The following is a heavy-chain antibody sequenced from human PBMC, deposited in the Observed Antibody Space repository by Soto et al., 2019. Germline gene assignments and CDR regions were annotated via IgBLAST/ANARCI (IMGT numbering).Heavy chain of an antibody. CDR1: GFTFSSYA. Sequence: PVGSLRLSCAASGFTFSSYAMSWVRQAPGKGLEWVSAISGSGGSTYYADSVKGRFTISRDNSKNTLYLQMNSLRAEDTAVYYCAKVARITMVRGALGWFDPWGQGTLVTVSS. J-gene: IGHJ5*02. CDR3: AKVARITMVRGALGWFDP. V-gene: IGHV3-23*01. D-gene: IGHD3-10*01. CDR2: ISGSGGST.